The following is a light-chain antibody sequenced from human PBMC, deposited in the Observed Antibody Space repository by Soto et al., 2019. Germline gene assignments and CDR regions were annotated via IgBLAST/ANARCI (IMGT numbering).Light chain of an antibody. CDR3: SSYTTRVALGVR. J-gene: IGLJ2*01. CDR2: DVT. Sequence: QSALTQPASVSGSPGQSITISCTGTRTEVGSYNYVCWFQQYPGKAPKLIIYDVTNRPSGVSNRFSGSKSGTTASLTISGLQPEDEADYYCSSYTTRVALGVRFGGGTKVTVL. CDR1: RTEVGSYNY. V-gene: IGLV2-14*03.